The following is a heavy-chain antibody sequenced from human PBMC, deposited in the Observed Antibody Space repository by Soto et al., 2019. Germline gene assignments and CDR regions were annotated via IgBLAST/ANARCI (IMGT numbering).Heavy chain of an antibody. J-gene: IGHJ4*02. D-gene: IGHD2-8*01. CDR3: ARRMYCTNGVCYSDY. CDR2: ISAYNGNT. Sequence: GASVKVSCKASGYTFTSYGISWVRQAPGQGLEWMGWISAYNGNTNYAQKLQGRVTMTTDTSTSTAYMELRSLRSDDTALYYCARRMYCTNGVCYSDYWGQGTLVTVSS. V-gene: IGHV1-18*01. CDR1: GYTFTSYG.